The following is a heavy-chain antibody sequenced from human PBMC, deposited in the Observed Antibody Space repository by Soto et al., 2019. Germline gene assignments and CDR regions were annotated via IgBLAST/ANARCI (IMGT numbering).Heavy chain of an antibody. J-gene: IGHJ6*02. CDR2: ISGTGDTK. CDR1: GFIFSDYY. CDR3: ARWGGQIYYFGWDV. V-gene: IGHV3-11*01. D-gene: IGHD3-16*01. Sequence: PGGSLRLSCVASGFIFSDYYLSWIRQVPGKGLECVAYISGTGDTKYYADSLEGRFTISRDNAKNSLYLQMTSLRVEDTAVYYCARWGGQIYYFGWDVWGQGTTGTVSS.